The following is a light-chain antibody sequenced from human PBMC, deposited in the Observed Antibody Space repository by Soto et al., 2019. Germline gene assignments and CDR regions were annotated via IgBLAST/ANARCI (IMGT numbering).Light chain of an antibody. J-gene: IGLJ1*01. CDR1: SSDVGGYDY. Sequence: QSVVTQPRSVSGSPGQSVTISCTGTSSDVGGYDYVSWYQQHPGKAPKLMIYGVTKRPSGVPDRFSGSKSGNTASLTISGLQAEDESDYYCSSHEGRHSYVFGTGTKVTV. V-gene: IGLV2-11*01. CDR3: SSHEGRHSYV. CDR2: GVT.